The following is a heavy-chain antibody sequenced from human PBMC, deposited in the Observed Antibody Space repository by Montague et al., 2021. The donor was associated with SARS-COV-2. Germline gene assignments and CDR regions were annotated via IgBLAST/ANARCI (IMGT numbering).Heavy chain of an antibody. CDR1: GSSVRSYF. Sequence: SETLSLTSIVSGSSVRSYFWSWIRQPPGKGLEWIGNIYDSGSTNYNPSLKSRVTISVDTSKNQFSLKLSAVTAADTAVYYCARENTVTTFGGPYYIDSWGQGTLVTVSA. CDR3: ARENTVTTFGGPYYIDS. D-gene: IGHD4-17*01. CDR2: IYDSGST. V-gene: IGHV4-59*02. J-gene: IGHJ4*02.